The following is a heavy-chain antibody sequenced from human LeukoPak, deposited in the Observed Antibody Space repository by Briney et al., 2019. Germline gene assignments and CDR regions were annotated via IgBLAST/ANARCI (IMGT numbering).Heavy chain of an antibody. D-gene: IGHD5-24*01. CDR3: ARDSRDGYNIAYFDY. J-gene: IGHJ4*02. Sequence: GGSLRLSCAASGFTVSSNYMSWVRQAPGKGLEWVSVIYSGGSTYYADSVKGRFTISRDNSKNTLYLQMNSLRAEDTAVYYCARDSRDGYNIAYFDYWGQGTLVTVSS. CDR2: IYSGGST. CDR1: GFTVSSNY. V-gene: IGHV3-66*02.